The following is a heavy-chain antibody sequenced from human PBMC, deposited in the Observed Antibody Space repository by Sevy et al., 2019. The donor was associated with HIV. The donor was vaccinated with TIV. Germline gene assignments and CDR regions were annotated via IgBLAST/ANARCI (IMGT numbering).Heavy chain of an antibody. J-gene: IGHJ4*02. CDR1: GFAFRSYS. V-gene: IGHV3-21*01. Sequence: GGSLRLSCAASGFAFRSYSMNWVRQAPGKGLEWVSSITTSSSYIHYADSAKGRFTISRDNAKNSLYLQMNSLRAEDTAVYYCAREVEGSTWTAEWYYFDYWGQGTLVTVSS. CDR2: ITTSSSYI. D-gene: IGHD6-13*01. CDR3: AREVEGSTWTAEWYYFDY.